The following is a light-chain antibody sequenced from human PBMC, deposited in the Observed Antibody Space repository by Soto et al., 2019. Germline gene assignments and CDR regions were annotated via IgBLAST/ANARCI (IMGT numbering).Light chain of an antibody. J-gene: IGLJ3*02. CDR3: QSYDSSLGRV. CDR2: GNS. CDR1: SSNIGAGYD. V-gene: IGLV1-40*01. Sequence: QSVLTQPPSVSGAPGQRVTISCTGSSSNIGAGYDVHWYQQLPGTAPKLLIYGNSNRPSGVPDRFSGSKSGTSASLAITGLQAEDEADCYCQSYDSSLGRVFGGGTKLTVL.